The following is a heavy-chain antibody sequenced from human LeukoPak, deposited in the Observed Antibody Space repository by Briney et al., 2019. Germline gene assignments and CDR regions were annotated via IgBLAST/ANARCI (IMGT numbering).Heavy chain of an antibody. CDR3: ARETSEAFDV. CDR1: GFTFSTSW. V-gene: IGHV3-7*01. Sequence: GGSLRLSCAASGFTFSTSWMAWVRQAPGTGLEWVANIKEDGTAKNYVVSARGRFTIARDNAKNSLYLQMNSLRAEDTAVYYCARETSEAFDVWGQGTMVTVSS. CDR2: IKEDGTAK. J-gene: IGHJ3*01.